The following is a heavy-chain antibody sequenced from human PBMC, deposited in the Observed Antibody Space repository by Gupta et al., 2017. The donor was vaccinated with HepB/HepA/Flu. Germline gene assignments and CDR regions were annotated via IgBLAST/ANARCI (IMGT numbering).Heavy chain of an antibody. V-gene: IGHV3-11*01. Sequence: QVQLVASGGGLVKPGGSLRLSCAASGFTFSDYYMSWIRQAPGKGLEWVSYISSGGGTIHYTDSVKGRFTISRDNAKNSLYLQVNSLRAEDTAVYYCARSGTADGLDVWGQGTTVTVSS. CDR3: ARSGTADGLDV. CDR1: GFTFSDYY. CDR2: ISSGGGTI. J-gene: IGHJ6*02. D-gene: IGHD1-1*01.